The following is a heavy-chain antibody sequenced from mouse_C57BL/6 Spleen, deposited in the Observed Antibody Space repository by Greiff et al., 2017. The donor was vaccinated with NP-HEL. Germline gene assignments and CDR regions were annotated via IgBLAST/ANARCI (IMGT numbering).Heavy chain of an antibody. D-gene: IGHD2-1*01. CDR1: GYTFTSYW. J-gene: IGHJ2*01. CDR3: ARSTGDY. V-gene: IGHV1-61*01. Sequence: QVHVKQPGAELVRPGSSVKLSCKASGYTFTSYWMDWVKQRPGQGLEWIGNIYPSDSETHYNQKFKDKATLTVDKSSSTAYMQLSSLTSEDSAVYYCARSTGDYWGQGTTLTVSS. CDR2: IYPSDSET.